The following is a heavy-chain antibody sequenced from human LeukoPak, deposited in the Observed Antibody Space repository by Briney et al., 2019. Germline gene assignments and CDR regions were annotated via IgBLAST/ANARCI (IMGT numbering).Heavy chain of an antibody. CDR3: ARGGDTAMVGFGDQSSDFDY. V-gene: IGHV3-66*01. CDR1: GFTVSSNY. Sequence: PGGSLRLSCAASGFTVSSNYMSWVRQAPGKGLEWVSVIYSGGSTYYADSVKGRFTISRDNSKNTLYLQMNSLRAEDTAVYYCARGGDTAMVGFGDQSSDFDYWGQGTLVTVSS. D-gene: IGHD5-18*01. J-gene: IGHJ4*02. CDR2: IYSGGST.